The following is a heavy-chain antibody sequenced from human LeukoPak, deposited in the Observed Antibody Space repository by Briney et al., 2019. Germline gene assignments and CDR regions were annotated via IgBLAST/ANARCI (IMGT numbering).Heavy chain of an antibody. J-gene: IGHJ4*02. CDR1: GFTFSSYA. D-gene: IGHD3-22*01. CDR2: ISGSGGST. Sequence: GGSLRLSCAVSGFTFSSYAMSWVRQAPGKGLEWVSAISGSGGSTYYADSVKGRFTISRDNSKNTLYLQMNSLRAEDTAVYYCAKRPDYYYDSSGYYYGYWGQGTLVTVSS. CDR3: AKRPDYYYDSSGYYYGY. V-gene: IGHV3-23*01.